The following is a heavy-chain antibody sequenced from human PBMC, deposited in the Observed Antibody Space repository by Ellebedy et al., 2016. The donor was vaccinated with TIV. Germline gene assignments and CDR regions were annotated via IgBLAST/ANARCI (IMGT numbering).Heavy chain of an antibody. J-gene: IGHJ4*02. CDR2: IWYDGSNK. CDR3: ARDMEMATIGGGDY. V-gene: IGHV3-33*08. Sequence: PGGSLRLSCAVSGFTITSYGMHWVRQAPGKGLEWVAVIWYDGSNKYYADSVKGRFTISRDNSKNTLYLQMNSLRAEDTAVYYGARDMEMATIGGGDYWGQGTLVTVSS. CDR1: GFTITSYG. D-gene: IGHD5-24*01.